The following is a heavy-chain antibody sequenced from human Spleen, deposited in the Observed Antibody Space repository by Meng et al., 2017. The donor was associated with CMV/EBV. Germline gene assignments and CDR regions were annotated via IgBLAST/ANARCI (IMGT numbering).Heavy chain of an antibody. CDR3: ARAEGLRFLEWYSYGMDV. V-gene: IGHV3-21*01. D-gene: IGHD3-3*01. CDR2: ISSSSSYI. Sequence: GESLKISCAASGFTFISYSMNWVRQAPGKGLEWVSSISSSSSYIYYADSVKGRFTISRDNAKNSLYLQMNSLRAEDTAVYYCARAEGLRFLEWYSYGMDVWGQGTTVTVSS. J-gene: IGHJ6*02. CDR1: GFTFISYS.